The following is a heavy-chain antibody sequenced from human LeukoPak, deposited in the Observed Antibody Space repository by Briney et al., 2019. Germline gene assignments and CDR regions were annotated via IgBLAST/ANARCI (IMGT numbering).Heavy chain of an antibody. V-gene: IGHV3-21*01. Sequence: GGSLRLSCAASGFTFSSFSMNWVRQPPGKGLEWVSSISSSSSYIDYADSGEGRFTISRDNAKNSLYLQMNSLRAEATAVYYCARLTCSSTSCHCDYWGQGTLVTVSS. J-gene: IGHJ4*02. CDR2: ISSSSSYI. CDR3: ARLTCSSTSCHCDY. CDR1: GFTFSSFS. D-gene: IGHD2-2*01.